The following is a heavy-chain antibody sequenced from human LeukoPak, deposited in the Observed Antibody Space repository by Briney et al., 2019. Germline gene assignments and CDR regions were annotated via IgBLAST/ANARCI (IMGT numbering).Heavy chain of an antibody. D-gene: IGHD3-10*01. CDR2: INHSGST. J-gene: IGHJ4*02. V-gene: IGHV4-34*01. CDR3: ARGPNYGSGSYVDY. Sequence: SETLSPTCAVYGGSFSGYYWSWIRQPPGKGLEWIGEINHSGSTNYNPSLKSRVTISVDTSKNQFSLKLSSVTAADTAVYYCARGPNYGSGSYVDYWGQGTLVTVSS. CDR1: GGSFSGYY.